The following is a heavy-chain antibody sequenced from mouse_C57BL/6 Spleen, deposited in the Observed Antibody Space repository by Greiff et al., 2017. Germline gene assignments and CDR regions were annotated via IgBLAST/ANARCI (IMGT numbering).Heavy chain of an antibody. CDR2: IYPGSGNT. CDR3: ARSYQAFDY. V-gene: IGHV1-76*01. J-gene: IGHJ2*01. D-gene: IGHD3-2*02. CDR1: GYTFTDYY. Sequence: VQLQQSGAELVRPGASVKLSCKASGYTFTDYYINWVKQRPGQGLEWIARIYPGSGNTYYNEKFKGKATLTAEKSSSTAYMQLSSLTSEDSAVYFCARSYQAFDYWGQGTTLTGSS.